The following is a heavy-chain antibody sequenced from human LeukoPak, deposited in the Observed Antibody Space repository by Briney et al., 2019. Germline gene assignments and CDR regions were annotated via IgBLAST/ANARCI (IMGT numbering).Heavy chain of an antibody. CDR1: GASVTSYY. Sequence: PSETLSLTCTVSGASVTSYYWNWIRQPPGKGLEWIGYILYSVTTNYNPSLNSRVTMSLDTSKNQFSLELSSVTAADTAVYYCARRIIARGLGQENWFDPWGQGILVTVSS. CDR3: ARRIIARGLGQENWFDP. CDR2: ILYSVTT. D-gene: IGHD3-16*01. J-gene: IGHJ5*02. V-gene: IGHV4-59*02.